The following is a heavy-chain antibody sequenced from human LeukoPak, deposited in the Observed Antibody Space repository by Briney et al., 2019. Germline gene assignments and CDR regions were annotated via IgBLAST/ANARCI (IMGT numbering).Heavy chain of an antibody. Sequence: SVKVSCKTSGGSFSSSAIGWVRQAPGQGLEWMGRIIPILGVTNYAQKFQGRVTITADQSTSTVYMELSSLRSEDTAFYYCARDTRIGATAGFYFDYWGQGTLVTVSP. CDR2: IIPILGVT. J-gene: IGHJ4*02. V-gene: IGHV1-69*04. CDR1: GGSFSSSA. D-gene: IGHD4-17*01. CDR3: ARDTRIGATAGFYFDY.